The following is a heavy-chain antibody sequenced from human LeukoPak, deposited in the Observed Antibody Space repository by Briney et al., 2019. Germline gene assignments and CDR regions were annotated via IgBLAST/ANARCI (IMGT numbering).Heavy chain of an antibody. Sequence: ASVKVSCKASGYTFTSYYMHWVRQAPGQGLEWMGMINPSSENTTYAQRFQGRVTMTRDTSTSTVYMELSSLRSEDTAVYYCARLWPIVGATSFVDCWGQGTLVTVSS. CDR2: INPSSENT. V-gene: IGHV1-46*01. J-gene: IGHJ4*02. D-gene: IGHD1-26*01. CDR1: GYTFTSYY. CDR3: ARLWPIVGATSFVDC.